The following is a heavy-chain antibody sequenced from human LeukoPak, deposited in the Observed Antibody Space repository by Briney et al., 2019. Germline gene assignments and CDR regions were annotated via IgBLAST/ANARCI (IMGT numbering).Heavy chain of an antibody. D-gene: IGHD2-15*01. CDR1: GGSISSSSYY. Sequence: PSETLSLTCTVSGGSISSSSYYCGWIRQPPGKGLEWVGFIYYSGSTYYNPSLKSRVTISVDTSKNQFSLKLSSVTAADTAVYYCARIHGGISYYYYGMDVWGQGTTVTVSS. J-gene: IGHJ6*02. V-gene: IGHV4-39*07. CDR2: IYYSGST. CDR3: ARIHGGISYYYYGMDV.